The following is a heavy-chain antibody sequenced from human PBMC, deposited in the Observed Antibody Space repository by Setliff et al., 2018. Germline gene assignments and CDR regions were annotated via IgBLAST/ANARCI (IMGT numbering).Heavy chain of an antibody. CDR2: VYLTGST. J-gene: IGHJ6*02. CDR3: TRHWVDYGSGRPYYYYGMDV. V-gene: IGHV4-38-2*02. D-gene: IGHD3-10*01. Sequence: KPSETLSLTCTVSGYFVSSGYNWGWIRQAPGKGLEWIATVYLTGSTYYNPSLKSRAIISLDTSKNQFFLRLSSVTAADAAVYYCTRHWVDYGSGRPYYYYGMDVWGQGTTVTVSS. CDR1: GYFVSSGYN.